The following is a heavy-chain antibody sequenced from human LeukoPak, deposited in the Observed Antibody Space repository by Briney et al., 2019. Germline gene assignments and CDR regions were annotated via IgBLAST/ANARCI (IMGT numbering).Heavy chain of an antibody. D-gene: IGHD2-21*02. V-gene: IGHV1-58*02. Sequence: SVKVSCKASRFTFTSSAMQWVRQARGQRLEWIGWIVVGSGNTNYAQKFQERVTITRDMSTSTAYMELSSLRSEDTAVYYCAAGGAYCGGDCFNFDYWGQGTLVTVSS. CDR1: RFTFTSSA. CDR2: IVVGSGNT. CDR3: AAGGAYCGGDCFNFDY. J-gene: IGHJ4*02.